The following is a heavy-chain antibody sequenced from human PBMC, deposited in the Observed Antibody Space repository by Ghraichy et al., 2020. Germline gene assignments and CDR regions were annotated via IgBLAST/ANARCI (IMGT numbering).Heavy chain of an antibody. CDR1: GGSISNFY. D-gene: IGHD5-12*01. V-gene: IGHV4-59*13. CDR3: AREVADKQNFYYGMDV. Sequence: SETLSLTCSVSGGSISNFYWGWIRQPPGKGLEWIGYIYHSGNTKYNPSLQSRVTISVDTSKNQFSLKVRSVTTADTAVYFCAREVADKQNFYYGMDVWGQGTTVTVSS. CDR2: IYHSGNT. J-gene: IGHJ6*02.